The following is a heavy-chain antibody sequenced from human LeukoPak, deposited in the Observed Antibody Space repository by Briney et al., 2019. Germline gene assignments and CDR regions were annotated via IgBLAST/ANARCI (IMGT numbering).Heavy chain of an antibody. V-gene: IGHV3-21*01. D-gene: IGHD6-6*01. J-gene: IGHJ4*02. CDR2: ISSSSSYI. CDR1: GFTFSSYS. Sequence: GGSLRLSCAASGFTFSSYSMNWVRQGPGKGLEWVSSISSSSSYIYYADSVKGRFTISRDNAKNSLYLQMNSLRAEDTAVYYCAREESIAAPDFDYWGQGTLVTVSA. CDR3: AREESIAAPDFDY.